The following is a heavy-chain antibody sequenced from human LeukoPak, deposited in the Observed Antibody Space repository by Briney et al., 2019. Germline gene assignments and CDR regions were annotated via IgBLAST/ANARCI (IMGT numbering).Heavy chain of an antibody. Sequence: MPSQTLSLTCTVSGGSISSGSYYWSWIRQPAGKGLEWIGRIYSSGSTNYNPSLKSRVTMSVDTSKNQFSLKLSSVTAADTAVYYCARDLALDGSGYYYYYYMDVWGKGTTVTVSS. CDR1: GGSISSGSYY. CDR2: IYSSGST. CDR3: ARDLALDGSGYYYYYYMDV. D-gene: IGHD3/OR15-3a*01. V-gene: IGHV4-61*02. J-gene: IGHJ6*03.